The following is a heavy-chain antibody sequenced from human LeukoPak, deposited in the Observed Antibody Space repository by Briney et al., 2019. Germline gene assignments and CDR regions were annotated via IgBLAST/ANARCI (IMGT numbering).Heavy chain of an antibody. CDR3: ARDGQLLFFYGMDV. CDR2: FDPEDGEP. V-gene: IGHV1-24*01. J-gene: IGHJ6*02. Sequence: AAVKVSCKVSGYTLTELSMHWVRQAPGKGLDGVGGFDPEDGEPNYEPKYQGRVTMTQDTSTSTAYMELRGLRSDDPAVYYCARDGQLLFFYGMDVWGQGPTVTVSS. CDR1: GYTLTELS. D-gene: IGHD2-2*01.